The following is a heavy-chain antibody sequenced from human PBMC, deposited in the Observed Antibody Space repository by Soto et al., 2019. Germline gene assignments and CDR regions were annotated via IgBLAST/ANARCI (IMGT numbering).Heavy chain of an antibody. V-gene: IGHV1-3*01. CDR1: GYTFTSYA. J-gene: IGHJ5*02. D-gene: IGHD2-8*01. CDR3: ARDIVLMGPPWPWFDP. CDR2: INAGNGNT. Sequence: ASVKVSCKASGYTFTSYAMHWVRQAPGQRLEWMGWINAGNGNTKYSQKFQGRVTITRDTSASTAYMELSSLRSEDTAVYYCARDIVLMGPPWPWFDPWGQGTLVTVPQ.